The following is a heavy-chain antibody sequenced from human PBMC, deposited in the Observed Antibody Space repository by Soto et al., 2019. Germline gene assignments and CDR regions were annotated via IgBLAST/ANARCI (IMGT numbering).Heavy chain of an antibody. V-gene: IGHV3-74*01. D-gene: IGHD2-21*02. J-gene: IGHJ4*02. CDR2: LQTDGSHP. Sequence: EVQLGEAGEGVGQPGGSLRLSCVASGFTFDYYWMHWVRQAPGEGLMWVSRLQTDGSHPDYADSVKGRFTISRDNAKNTLYLQMNNPRAEDTAVSYCARGGDPDYWGQGTLVTVSS. CDR3: ARGGDPDY. CDR1: GFTFDYYW.